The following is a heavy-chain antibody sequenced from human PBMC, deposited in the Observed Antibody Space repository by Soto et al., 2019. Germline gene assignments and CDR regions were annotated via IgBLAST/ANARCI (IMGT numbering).Heavy chain of an antibody. D-gene: IGHD6-19*01. CDR2: ISSSSSYI. CDR3: ARTYSSGWYRERGDAFDI. J-gene: IGHJ3*02. CDR1: GFTFSSYS. V-gene: IGHV3-21*01. Sequence: EVQLVESGGGLVKPGGSLRLSCAASGFTFSSYSMNWVRQAPGKGLEWVSSISSSSSYIYYADSVKGRFTISRDNAKNSLYLEMNSLRAEDTAVYYCARTYSSGWYRERGDAFDIWGQGTMVTVSS.